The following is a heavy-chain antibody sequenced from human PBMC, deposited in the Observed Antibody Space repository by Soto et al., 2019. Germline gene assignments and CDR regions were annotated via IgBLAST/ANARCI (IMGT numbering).Heavy chain of an antibody. CDR1: GFTSSSSS. D-gene: IGHD3-22*01. CDR2: ISTSTSYI. Sequence: GGSLRLSCAASGFTSSSSSVNWVRQAPGKGLEWVSFISTSTSYIYYADSVKGRFTISRDNAKNSLYLQMNSLRAEDTAVYYCARGVSDYYDSSGYMDYWGQGTLVTVSS. CDR3: ARGVSDYYDSSGYMDY. J-gene: IGHJ4*02. V-gene: IGHV3-21*01.